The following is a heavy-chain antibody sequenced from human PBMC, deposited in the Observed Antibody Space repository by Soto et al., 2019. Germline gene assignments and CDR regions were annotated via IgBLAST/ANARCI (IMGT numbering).Heavy chain of an antibody. CDR2: ISDSGGLT. J-gene: IGHJ3*02. D-gene: IGHD6-6*01. Sequence: GGSLRLSCAASGFAFSSYPMSWVRQAPEKGLEWVSGISDSGGLTYNADSVKGRFTISRDNSKNTLYLQMNSLRAEDTAVYYCARRAFGSSRAFDIWGQGTVVTVSS. V-gene: IGHV3-23*01. CDR1: GFAFSSYP. CDR3: ARRAFGSSRAFDI.